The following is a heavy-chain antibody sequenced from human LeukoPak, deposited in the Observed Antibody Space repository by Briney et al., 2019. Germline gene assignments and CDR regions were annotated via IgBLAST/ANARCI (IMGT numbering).Heavy chain of an antibody. CDR3: AKDEGIAVAGTGGFDY. CDR2: ITSTSTYI. V-gene: IGHV3-21*04. J-gene: IGHJ4*02. D-gene: IGHD6-19*01. Sequence: GGSLRLSCSASGFTFNIYSLNWVRQAPGKGLEWVSSITSTSTYIYYADSVKGRFTISRDNAQNSLYLQMNSLRAEDTAVYYCAKDEGIAVAGTGGFDYWGQGTLVAVSS. CDR1: GFTFNIYS.